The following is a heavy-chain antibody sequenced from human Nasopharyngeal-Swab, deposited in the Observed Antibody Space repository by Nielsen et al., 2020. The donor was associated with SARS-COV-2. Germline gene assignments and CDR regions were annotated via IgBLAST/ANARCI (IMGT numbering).Heavy chain of an antibody. CDR3: ARGRQGPTYYYGMDV. J-gene: IGHJ6*02. CDR2: INHSGST. CDR1: GASFSGYY. V-gene: IGHV4-34*01. Sequence: SETLSPTCAVYGASFSGYYWSWIRQPPGKGLEWIGEINHSGSTNYNPSLKSRVAISVDTSKNQFSLKLSPVTAADTAVYYCARGRQGPTYYYGMDVWGQGTTVTVSS.